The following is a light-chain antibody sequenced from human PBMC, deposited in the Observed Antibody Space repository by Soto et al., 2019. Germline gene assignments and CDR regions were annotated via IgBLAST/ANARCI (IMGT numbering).Light chain of an antibody. CDR3: QQSYSTPGT. V-gene: IGKV1-39*01. CDR2: AAS. Sequence: DIQMTQSPSSLSASVGDRVTITCRASQSISSYLNWYQQKPGKAPKLLIYAASSLQSGVPSRFSGSGSGTDFTLTIISLQPEDFETYYCQQSYSTPGTFGQGTKGEIK. J-gene: IGKJ1*01. CDR1: QSISSY.